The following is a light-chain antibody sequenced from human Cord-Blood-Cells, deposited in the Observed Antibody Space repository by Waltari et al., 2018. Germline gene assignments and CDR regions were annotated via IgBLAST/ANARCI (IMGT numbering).Light chain of an antibody. CDR1: QGISSY. J-gene: IGKJ4*01. V-gene: IGKV1-9*01. CDR3: QQLNSYRLT. CDR2: AES. Sequence: DIQLTQSPSFLSASVGDRVTITCLASQGISSYLAWYQQKPGKAPKLLIYAESTLESGVPSRFSGSGSGTEFTLTISRLQPEDFATYYCQQLNSYRLTFGGGTKVEIK.